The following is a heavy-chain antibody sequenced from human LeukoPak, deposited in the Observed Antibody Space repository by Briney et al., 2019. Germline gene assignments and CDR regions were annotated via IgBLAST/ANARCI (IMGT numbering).Heavy chain of an antibody. CDR3: AARHFWSGYSRPYYYYYGMDV. D-gene: IGHD3-3*02. CDR2: IIPIFGAA. J-gene: IGHJ6*02. CDR1: GGTFSSYA. V-gene: IGHV1-69*01. Sequence: ASVKVSCKASGGTFSSYAISWVRQAPGQGLEWMGGIIPIFGAANYAQKFQGRVTITADESTSTAYMELSSLRSEDTAVYYCAARHFWSGYSRPYYYYYGMDVWGQGTTVTVSS.